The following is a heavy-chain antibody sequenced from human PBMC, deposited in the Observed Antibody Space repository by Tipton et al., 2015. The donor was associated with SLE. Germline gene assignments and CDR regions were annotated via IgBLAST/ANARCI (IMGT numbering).Heavy chain of an antibody. CDR1: GDTFNTYA. CDR3: ARGRDQLPRSDY. Sequence: QSGAEVKEPGSSVKVSCKASGDTFNTYAFTWVRQAPGQGLEWMGAIIPIIGITKYAQDFQDRVTISTDESTNPAYMELTSLTADDTAVYLCARGRDQLPRSDYWRQGTLVTVSS. J-gene: IGHJ4*02. CDR2: IIPIIGIT. V-gene: IGHV1-69*05. D-gene: IGHD2-2*01.